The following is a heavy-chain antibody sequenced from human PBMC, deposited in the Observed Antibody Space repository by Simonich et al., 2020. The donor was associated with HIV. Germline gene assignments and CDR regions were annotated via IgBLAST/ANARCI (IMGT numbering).Heavy chain of an antibody. CDR1: GYTFTNYG. CDR3: ARGNPWFDY. J-gene: IGHJ4*02. Sequence: QVRLVQSGTEVKKPGASVKVSCKASGYTFTNYGITWVRQAPGQGLEWMGWIIPYGGNTNYSQNLQGRVTMTTDTSTSTAYMELRSLRSDDTAVYYCARGNPWFDYWGQGTLVTVSS. CDR2: IIPYGGNT. V-gene: IGHV1-18*01. D-gene: IGHD1-1*01.